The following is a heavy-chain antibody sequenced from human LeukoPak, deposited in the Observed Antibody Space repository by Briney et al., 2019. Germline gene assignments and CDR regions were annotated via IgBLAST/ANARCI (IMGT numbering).Heavy chain of an antibody. D-gene: IGHD3-10*01. CDR2: IYYSGST. CDR1: GGSISSYY. CDR3: AIEYGSGSYGY. V-gene: IGHV4-59*08. Sequence: PSETLSLTCTVSGGSISSYYWSWIRQPPGKGLEWIGYIYYSGSTNYNPSLKSRVTISVDTSKNQFSLKLSSVTAADTAVYYCAIEYGSGSYGYWGQGTLVTVSS. J-gene: IGHJ4*02.